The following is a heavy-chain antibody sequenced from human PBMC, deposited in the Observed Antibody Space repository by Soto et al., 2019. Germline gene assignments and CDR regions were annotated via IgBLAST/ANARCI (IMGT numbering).Heavy chain of an antibody. CDR2: ISSSGISI. D-gene: IGHD2-15*01. V-gene: IGHV3-48*02. CDR1: GFAFSSHS. CDR3: AKGRVDTAYFDC. Sequence: GGSLRLSCAASGFAFSSHSMYWLRQAPGKGLEWVSYISSSGISIQYADSVKGRFTISRDNARNSLSLQMNSLRDDDTAVYYCAKGRVDTAYFDCWGQGSLVTVSS. J-gene: IGHJ4*02.